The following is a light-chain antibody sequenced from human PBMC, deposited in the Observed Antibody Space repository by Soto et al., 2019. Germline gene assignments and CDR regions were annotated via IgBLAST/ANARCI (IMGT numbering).Light chain of an antibody. J-gene: IGKJ1*01. CDR2: GAS. CDR1: QSVSSNY. Sequence: EIVLTQSPGTLSLSPGERATLSCRASQSVSSNYLAWYQQKPGQAPRLLIYGASSRATGIPDMFSGSGSGKYFTLTSSRLEHEDFAVYFCQQYGSSPTFGQGTKVEIK. CDR3: QQYGSSPT. V-gene: IGKV3-20*01.